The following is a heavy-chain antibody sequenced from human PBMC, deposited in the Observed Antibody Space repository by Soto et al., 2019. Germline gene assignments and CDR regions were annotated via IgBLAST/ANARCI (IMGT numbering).Heavy chain of an antibody. J-gene: IGHJ5*02. CDR1: GFTFSTSA. CDR3: AAGWQLGELP. V-gene: IGHV3-30-3*01. CDR2: ISYDGSNK. D-gene: IGHD3-16*01. Sequence: GGSLRLSCAASGFTFSTSAMHWVRQALGKGLEWVAVISYDGSNKYYADSVKGRFTISRDNSKNTLYLQMNSLRAEDTAVYYCAAGWQLGELPWGQGTLVTVSS.